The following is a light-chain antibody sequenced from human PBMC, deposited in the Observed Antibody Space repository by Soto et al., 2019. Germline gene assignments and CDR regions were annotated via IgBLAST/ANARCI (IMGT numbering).Light chain of an antibody. V-gene: IGKV3-20*01. Sequence: EIGLTQSPGTLSLSPGERATLSCRASQSVSSSYLAWYQQKPGQAPMLLIYGASSRATGIPDRFSGSGSRTDFTLTISRLEPEDVAVYYCQRYGSSLTFGQGTKMEIK. CDR3: QRYGSSLT. J-gene: IGKJ2*01. CDR2: GAS. CDR1: QSVSSSY.